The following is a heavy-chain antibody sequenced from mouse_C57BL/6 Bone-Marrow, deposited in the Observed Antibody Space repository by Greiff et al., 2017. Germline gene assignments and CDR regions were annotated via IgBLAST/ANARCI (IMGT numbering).Heavy chain of an antibody. J-gene: IGHJ4*01. V-gene: IGHV1-5*01. CDR3: TRETVVAYYYAMDY. CDR1: GYTFTSYW. CDR2: IYPGNSDT. Sequence: EVKLVESGTVLARPGASVKMSCKTSGYTFTSYWMHWVKQRPGQGLEWIGAIYPGNSDTSYNQKFKGKAKLTAVTSASTAYMELSSLTNEDSAVYYCTRETVVAYYYAMDYWGQGTSVTVSS. D-gene: IGHD1-1*01.